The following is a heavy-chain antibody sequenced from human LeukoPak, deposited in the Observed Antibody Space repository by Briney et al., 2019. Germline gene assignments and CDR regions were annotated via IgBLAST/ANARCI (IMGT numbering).Heavy chain of an antibody. J-gene: IGHJ3*02. CDR3: AGTYYYDSSGFTRGAFDI. V-gene: IGHV5-51*01. Sequence: GESLKISCKGSGYSFTSYWIGWVRQMPGKGLEWMGMIYPGDSDTRYSPSFQGQVTISADKSISTAYLQWSSLKASDTAMYYCAGTYYYDSSGFTRGAFDIWGQGTMVTVSS. CDR2: IYPGDSDT. D-gene: IGHD3-22*01. CDR1: GYSFTSYW.